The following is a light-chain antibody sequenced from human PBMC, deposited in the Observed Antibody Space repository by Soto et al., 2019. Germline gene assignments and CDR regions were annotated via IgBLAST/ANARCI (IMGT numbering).Light chain of an antibody. V-gene: IGKV3-20*01. CDR3: RQYGSSPT. J-gene: IGKJ2*01. CDR2: GAS. Sequence: EIVLTQSPGTLSLSPGERATLSCRASQSVSSNYLAWYQQKPGEAPRLLIYGASSRATGIPDRFSGSGSGTDFTLTFSRLEPEDFAVYYCRQYGSSPTFGQGTKLEIK. CDR1: QSVSSNY.